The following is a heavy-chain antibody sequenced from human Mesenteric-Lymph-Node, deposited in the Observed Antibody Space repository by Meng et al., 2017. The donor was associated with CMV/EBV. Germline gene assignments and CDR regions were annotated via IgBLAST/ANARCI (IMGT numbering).Heavy chain of an antibody. Sequence: SETLSLTCTVSGGSISSSSYYWGWIRQPPGKGLEWIGSIYYSGSTYYNPSLKSRVTISVDTSKNQFSLRLISVTAADTAVYYCAKDRSSDLSNFFDPWGQGILVTVSS. CDR1: GGSISSSSYY. D-gene: IGHD6-13*01. CDR3: AKDRSSDLSNFFDP. V-gene: IGHV4-39*07. CDR2: IYYSGST. J-gene: IGHJ5*02.